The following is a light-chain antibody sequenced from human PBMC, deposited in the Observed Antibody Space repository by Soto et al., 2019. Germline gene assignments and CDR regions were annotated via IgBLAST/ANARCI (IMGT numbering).Light chain of an antibody. CDR3: QKYNSAPLT. V-gene: IGKV1-27*01. CDR2: VAS. CDR1: QAIYNY. J-gene: IGKJ4*01. Sequence: DIQMTRSPSSLSASVGDRVTIACRASQAIYNYLAWYQQKPGKVPKLLLYVASTLQSGVPSRFSGSGSGTDFTLTISSLQPEDVAIYYCQKYNSAPLTFGGGTKVEIK.